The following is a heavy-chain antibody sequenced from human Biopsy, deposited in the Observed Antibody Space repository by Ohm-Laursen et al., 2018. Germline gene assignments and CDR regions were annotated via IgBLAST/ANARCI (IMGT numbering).Heavy chain of an antibody. D-gene: IGHD4-23*01. J-gene: IGHJ1*01. CDR3: ARGSNEYGGPYFPH. CDR2: ISYTGYT. V-gene: IGHV4-59*11. CDR1: GGFFTGHY. Sequence: GTLSLTCTVSGGFFTGHYWSWIRQPPGKGLEWIGHISYTGYTSYKSSLKSRVTISLDTSRKHFSLRLTSLAAADTAVYYCARGSNEYGGPYFPHWGQGTLVTVSS.